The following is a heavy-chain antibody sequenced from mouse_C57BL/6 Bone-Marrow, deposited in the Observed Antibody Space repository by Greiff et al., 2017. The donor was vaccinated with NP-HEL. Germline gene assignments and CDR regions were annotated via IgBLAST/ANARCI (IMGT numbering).Heavy chain of an antibody. Sequence: ESGPGLVKPSQSLSLTCSVTGYSITSGYYWNWIRQFPGNKLEWMGYISYDGSNNYNPSLKNRISITRDTSKNQFFLKLNSVTTEDTATYYCARVPGLYYFDYWGQGTTLTVSS. V-gene: IGHV3-6*01. CDR1: GYSITSGYY. CDR2: ISYDGSN. CDR3: ARVPGLYYFDY. J-gene: IGHJ2*01.